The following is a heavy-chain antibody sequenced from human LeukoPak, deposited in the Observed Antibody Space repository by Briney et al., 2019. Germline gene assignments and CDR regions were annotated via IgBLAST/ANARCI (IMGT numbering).Heavy chain of an antibody. V-gene: IGHV4-59*01. Sequence: NPSETLSLTCTVSGGSISSYYWSWIRQPPGKGLEWIGYIYYSGSTNYNPSLKSRVTISVDTSKNQFSLKRSSVTAADTAVYYCARGGSLYYDFWSGYIAWGQGTLVTVSS. J-gene: IGHJ5*02. D-gene: IGHD3-3*01. CDR3: ARGGSLYYDFWSGYIA. CDR1: GGSISSYY. CDR2: IYYSGST.